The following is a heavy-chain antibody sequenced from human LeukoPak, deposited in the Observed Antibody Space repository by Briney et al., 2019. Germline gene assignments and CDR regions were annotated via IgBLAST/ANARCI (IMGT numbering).Heavy chain of an antibody. Sequence: GGSLRLSCAASGFTFSSYAMSWVRQAPGKGLEWVSAICGGGGSTYYAGSVKGRFTIYRYNSKNTLYLQMNSLRAEDTAVYYCARFPLNLIVGAPQKAFDIWGQGTMVTVSS. J-gene: IGHJ3*02. D-gene: IGHD1-26*01. CDR2: ICGGGGST. CDR1: GFTFSSYA. V-gene: IGHV3-23*01. CDR3: ARFPLNLIVGAPQKAFDI.